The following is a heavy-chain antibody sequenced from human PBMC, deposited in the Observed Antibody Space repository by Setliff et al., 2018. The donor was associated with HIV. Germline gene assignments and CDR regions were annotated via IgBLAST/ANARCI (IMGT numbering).Heavy chain of an antibody. Sequence: SETLSLTCTVSGGSISSTNYFWTWIRQPPGKGLEWIGEIKHSGSTNYNPSLKSRVTISVDTAKNQFSLNLTSVTAADTAVYYCARGGFKWSGSYADYWGQGTLVTVSS. V-gene: IGHV4-39*07. CDR3: ARGGFKWSGSYADY. CDR2: IKHSGST. CDR1: GGSISSTNYF. J-gene: IGHJ4*02. D-gene: IGHD1-26*01.